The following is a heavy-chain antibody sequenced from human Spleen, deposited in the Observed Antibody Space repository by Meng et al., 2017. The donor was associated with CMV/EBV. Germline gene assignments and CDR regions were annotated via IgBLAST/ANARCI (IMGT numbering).Heavy chain of an antibody. V-gene: IGHV3-30-3*02. CDR2: ISYDGSNK. CDR3: AKLRRVVGAQSQFYFDH. J-gene: IGHJ4*02. Sequence: GGSLRLSCAASGFTFSSYAMHWVRQAPGKGLEWVAVISYDGSNKYYADSVKGRFTISRDDSKNTLYLQINSLRAEDTALYYCAKLRRVVGAQSQFYFDHWGQGTLVTVSS. D-gene: IGHD1-26*01. CDR1: GFTFSSYA.